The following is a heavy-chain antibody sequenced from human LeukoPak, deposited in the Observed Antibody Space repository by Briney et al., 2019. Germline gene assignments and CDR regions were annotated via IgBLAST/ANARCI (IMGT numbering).Heavy chain of an antibody. CDR3: ARTSLGLAFDY. V-gene: IGHV4-39*01. J-gene: IGHJ4*02. D-gene: IGHD3-16*01. Sequence: TSQTLSLTCTVSGGSISSSSYYWGWIRQPPGKGLEWIGSIYYSGSTYYNPSLKSRVTISVDTSKNQFSLKLSSVTAADTAVYYCARTSLGLAFDYGGQGTLVTVSS. CDR1: GGSISSSSYY. CDR2: IYYSGST.